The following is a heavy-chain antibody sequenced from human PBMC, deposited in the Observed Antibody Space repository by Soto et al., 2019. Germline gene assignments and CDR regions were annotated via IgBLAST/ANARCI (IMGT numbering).Heavy chain of an antibody. CDR3: AKRTTGWYFDL. J-gene: IGHJ2*01. V-gene: IGHV3-23*01. Sequence: EVQLLESGGGLVQPGGSLRLSCAASGFTFSSYAMSWVRQAPGKGLEWVSIISGSGDSTYYADSVKGRFTISRDNSKNTLYLQMTTRRAEDTAVYYCAKRTTGWYFDLWGRGTLVTVSS. CDR2: ISGSGDST. CDR1: GFTFSSYA.